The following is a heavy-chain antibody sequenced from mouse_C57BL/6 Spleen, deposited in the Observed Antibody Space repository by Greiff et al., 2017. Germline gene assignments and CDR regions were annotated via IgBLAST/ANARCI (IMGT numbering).Heavy chain of an antibody. CDR1: GFTFSDYG. D-gene: IGHD1-1*01. V-gene: IGHV5-15*01. CDR2: ISNLAYSI. Sequence: EVKVVESGGGLVQPGGSLKLSCAASGFTFSDYGMAWVRQAPRKGPEWVAFISNLAYSIYYADTVTGRFTLSRENAKNTLYLEMSSLRSEDTAMYYCARLGYYYGSSPFDYWGQGTTLTVSS. CDR3: ARLGYYYGSSPFDY. J-gene: IGHJ2*01.